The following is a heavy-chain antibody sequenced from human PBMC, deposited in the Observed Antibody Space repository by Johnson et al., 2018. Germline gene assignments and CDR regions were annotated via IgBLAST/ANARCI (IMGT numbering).Heavy chain of an antibody. CDR3: AKDGLPARQYVDAFDS. J-gene: IGHJ3*02. V-gene: IGHV3-30*18. Sequence: VQLVESGGGVVQPGRSLRLSCAASGFTFSSYTMFWVRQAPGQGLEWVASISHAANIAIYADSGTGRFTISRDNSKNTMYLQINSLRVDDTAVYYFAKDGLPARQYVDAFDSWGQGTMVTVSS. D-gene: IGHD2-2*01. CDR1: GFTFSSYT. CDR2: ISHAANIA.